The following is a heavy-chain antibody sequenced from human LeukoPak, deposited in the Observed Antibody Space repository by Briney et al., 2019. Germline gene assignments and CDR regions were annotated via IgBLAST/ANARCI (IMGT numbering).Heavy chain of an antibody. CDR3: AKTSDQLLYSKFDF. Sequence: GGSLRLSCSTSGFTFSFYGMHWVRQAPGKGLEWVAFIQYDGSYKFYADSVQGRFSISRDNSKNTLFLQMNSLRAEDTAIYYCAKTSDQLLYSKFDFWGQGTLVTVSS. CDR2: IQYDGSYK. V-gene: IGHV3-30*02. J-gene: IGHJ4*02. CDR1: GFTFSFYG. D-gene: IGHD2/OR15-2a*01.